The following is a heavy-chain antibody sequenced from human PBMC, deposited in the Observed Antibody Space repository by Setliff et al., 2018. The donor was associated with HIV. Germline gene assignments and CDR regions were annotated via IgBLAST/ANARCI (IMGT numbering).Heavy chain of an antibody. J-gene: IGHJ4*02. CDR3: ARARGGNSEWSY. V-gene: IGHV3-74*03. CDR1: GFTFSSYW. Sequence: LRLSCAASGFTFSSYWMHWVRQAPGKGLVWVSRINSDGSSTTYADFVKGRFTISRDNAKNTLYLQMNSLRAEDTAVYSCARARGGNSEWSYWGQGTLVTVSS. CDR2: INSDGSST. D-gene: IGHD2-15*01.